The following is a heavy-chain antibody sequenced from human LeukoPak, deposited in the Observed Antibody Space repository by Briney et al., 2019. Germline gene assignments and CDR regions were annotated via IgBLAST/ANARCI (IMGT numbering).Heavy chain of an antibody. J-gene: IGHJ4*02. CDR2: IKSKTDGGTT. V-gene: IGHV3-15*01. Sequence: PGGSLRLSCAASGFTFSNAWMSWVRQASGKGLEWVGRIKSKTDGGTTDYAAPVKGRFTISRDDSKNTLYLQMNSLRAEDTAVYYCATRYCSGGSCSLSAFDYWGQGTLVTVSS. D-gene: IGHD2-15*01. CDR3: ATRYCSGGSCSLSAFDY. CDR1: GFTFSNAW.